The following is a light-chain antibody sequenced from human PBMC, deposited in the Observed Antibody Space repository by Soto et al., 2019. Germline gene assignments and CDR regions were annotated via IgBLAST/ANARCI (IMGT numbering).Light chain of an antibody. J-gene: IGLJ2*01. Sequence: QSVLTQPPSVSAAPGQKVTISCSGSSSNIGNNYVSRYQQVPGTAPKLLIYDNNNRPSGIPDRFSGSKSGTSATLGITGLQTGDEADYYCGTWDSSLSAGVFGGGTKLTVL. CDR3: GTWDSSLSAGV. V-gene: IGLV1-51*01. CDR2: DNN. CDR1: SSNIGNNY.